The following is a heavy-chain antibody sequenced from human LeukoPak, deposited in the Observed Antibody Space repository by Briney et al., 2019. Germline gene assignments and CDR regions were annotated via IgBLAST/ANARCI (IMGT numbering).Heavy chain of an antibody. CDR2: IGTAGDT. Sequence: GGSLRLSCAASGVIFSNYDMHWVRQAAGKGLEWVSGIGTAGDTYYPGSVKGRFTISRENAKNSLYLHMNSLRAEDTAVYYCAKLRWGSSGSLDYWGQGTLVTVSS. V-gene: IGHV3-13*01. D-gene: IGHD3-3*01. CDR1: GVIFSNYD. J-gene: IGHJ4*02. CDR3: AKLRWGSSGSLDY.